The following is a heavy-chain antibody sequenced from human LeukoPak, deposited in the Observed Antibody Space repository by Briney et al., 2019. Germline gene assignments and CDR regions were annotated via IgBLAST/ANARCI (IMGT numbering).Heavy chain of an antibody. Sequence: ASVKVSCKASGYTFTGYYMHWVRQAPGQGLEWMGWISPNSGGTNYAQKFQGRVTMTRDTSISTAYMELSRLRSDDTAVYYCARVFLKAYCGGDCYGHYFDYWGQGTLVTVSS. CDR1: GYTFTGYY. CDR2: ISPNSGGT. CDR3: ARVFLKAYCGGDCYGHYFDY. D-gene: IGHD2-21*02. J-gene: IGHJ4*02. V-gene: IGHV1-2*02.